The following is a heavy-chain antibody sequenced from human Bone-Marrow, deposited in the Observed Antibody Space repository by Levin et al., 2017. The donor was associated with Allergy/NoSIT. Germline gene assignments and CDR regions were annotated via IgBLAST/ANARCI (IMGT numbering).Heavy chain of an antibody. CDR2: IIPIFGTA. J-gene: IGHJ4*02. Sequence: SVKVSCKASGGTFSSYAISWVRQAPGQGLEWMGGIIPIFGTANYAQKFQGRVTITADKSTSTAYMELSSLRSEDTAVYYCARSDIVATNEGFDYWGQGTLVTVSS. CDR3: ARSDIVATNEGFDY. D-gene: IGHD5-12*01. V-gene: IGHV1-69*06. CDR1: GGTFSSYA.